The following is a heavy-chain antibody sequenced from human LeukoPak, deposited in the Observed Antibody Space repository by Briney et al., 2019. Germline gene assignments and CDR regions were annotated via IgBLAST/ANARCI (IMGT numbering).Heavy chain of an antibody. J-gene: IGHJ6*04. D-gene: IGHD3-10*02. CDR3: AELGITMIGGV. CDR2: ISYDGSTK. V-gene: IGHV3-30*04. CDR1: GFILSNYA. Sequence: GWSVPLSCPASGFILSNYAVHWVRQAPGKGLDWVAVISYDGSTKFYADSVKGRFTISRENSKNTLYLQMNSLRSEDTAVYYCAELGITMIGGVWGKGTTVTISS.